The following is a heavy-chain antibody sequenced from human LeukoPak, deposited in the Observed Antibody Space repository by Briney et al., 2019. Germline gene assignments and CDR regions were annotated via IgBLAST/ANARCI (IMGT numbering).Heavy chain of an antibody. CDR1: GFTFSSYS. D-gene: IGHD5-12*01. Sequence: PGGSLRLSCAASGFTFSSYSMNWVRQAPGKGLEWVSYISSSSSTIYYADSVKGRFTISRDNAKNSLYLQMNSLRAEDTAVYYCARDHDIVATIGDFDYWGQGTLVTVSS. J-gene: IGHJ4*02. V-gene: IGHV3-48*01. CDR3: ARDHDIVATIGDFDY. CDR2: ISSSSSTI.